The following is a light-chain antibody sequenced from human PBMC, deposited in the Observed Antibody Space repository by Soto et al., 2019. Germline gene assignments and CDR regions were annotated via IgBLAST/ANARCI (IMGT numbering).Light chain of an antibody. Sequence: DIQMTQSPSSLSASVGDRVTITCRASQNVRNYLNWYQKKSGEAPNLLIFAASTLQSGVPSRFSGSGAETESTLTISSLQPEDFATYYCQESYTRAFGQGTVVEI. CDR1: QNVRNY. J-gene: IGKJ1*01. CDR2: AAS. V-gene: IGKV1-39*01. CDR3: QESYTRA.